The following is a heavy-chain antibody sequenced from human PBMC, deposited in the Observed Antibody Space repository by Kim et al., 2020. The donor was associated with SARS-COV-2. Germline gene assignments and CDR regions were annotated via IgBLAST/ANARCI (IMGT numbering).Heavy chain of an antibody. CDR1: GFTFSSYA. D-gene: IGHD6-13*01. Sequence: GGSLRLSCAASGFTFSSYAMHWVRQAPGKGLEWVAVISYDGSNKYYADSVKGRFTISRDNSKNTLYLQMNSLRAEDTAVYYCAREGDIAAALWDWGQGTLVTVSS. V-gene: IGHV3-30-3*01. CDR3: AREGDIAAALWD. J-gene: IGHJ4*02. CDR2: ISYDGSNK.